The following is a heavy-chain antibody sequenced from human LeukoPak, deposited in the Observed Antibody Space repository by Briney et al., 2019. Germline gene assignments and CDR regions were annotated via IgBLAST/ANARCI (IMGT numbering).Heavy chain of an antibody. J-gene: IGHJ4*02. Sequence: ASVKVSCKASGYTFTGYYMHWVRQAPGQGLEWMGWINPNSGGTNYAQKFQGRVTMTRDTSISTAYMELSRLRSDDTAVYYCAGEGTSSSEPYYFDYWGQGTLVTVSS. V-gene: IGHV1-2*02. CDR2: INPNSGGT. D-gene: IGHD6-6*01. CDR1: GYTFTGYY. CDR3: AGEGTSSSEPYYFDY.